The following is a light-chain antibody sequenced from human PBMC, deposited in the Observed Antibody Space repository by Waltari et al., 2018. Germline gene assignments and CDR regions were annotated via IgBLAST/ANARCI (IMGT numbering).Light chain of an antibody. CDR2: WAS. J-gene: IGKJ1*01. Sequence: DIVMTQSPDSLAVSLGDRATINCKSSQSVLYSSDNNNYLAWYQQKQGQPPRVLIYWASTRESGVPDRFSGSGSGTDFTLTTSSLQAEDVAVYYCHQYYSYPGTFGQGTTVEIK. CDR3: HQYYSYPGT. CDR1: QSVLYSSDNNNY. V-gene: IGKV4-1*01.